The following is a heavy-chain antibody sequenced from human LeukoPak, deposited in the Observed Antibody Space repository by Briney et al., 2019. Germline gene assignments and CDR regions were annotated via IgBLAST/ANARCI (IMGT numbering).Heavy chain of an antibody. CDR2: ISYDGSNK. J-gene: IGHJ4*02. CDR1: GFTFSSYA. Sequence: PGGSLRLSCAASGFTFSSYAMHWVRQAPGKGLEWVAVISYDGSNKYYADSVKGRFTISRDNSKNTLYLQMNSLRAEDTAVYYCASSLDDYSNYVGIYFDYWGQGTLVTVSS. V-gene: IGHV3-30-3*01. D-gene: IGHD4-11*01. CDR3: ASSLDDYSNYVGIYFDY.